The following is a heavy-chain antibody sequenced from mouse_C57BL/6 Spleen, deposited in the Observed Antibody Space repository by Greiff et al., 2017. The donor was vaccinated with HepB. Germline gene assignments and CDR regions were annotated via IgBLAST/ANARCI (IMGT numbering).Heavy chain of an antibody. CDR2: ISSGSSTI. CDR3: ARDSLYAMDY. CDR1: GFTFSDYG. Sequence: EVKLEESGGGLVKPGGSLKLSCAASGFTFSDYGMHWVRQAPEKGLEWVAYISSGSSTIYYADTVKGRFTISRDNAKNTLFLQMTSLRSEDTAMYYCARDSLYAMDYRGQGTSVTVSS. V-gene: IGHV5-17*01. J-gene: IGHJ4*01.